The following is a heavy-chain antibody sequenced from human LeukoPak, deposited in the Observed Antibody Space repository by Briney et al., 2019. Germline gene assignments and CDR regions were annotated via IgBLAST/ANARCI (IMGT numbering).Heavy chain of an antibody. CDR1: GGSFSGYY. Sequence: SETLSLTCAVYGGSFSGYYWSWVRQPPGKGLEWIGEINHSGSTNYNPSLKSRVTISVDTSKNQFSLKLSSVTAADTAVYYCARGLWFGGPLGYWGQGTLVTVSS. V-gene: IGHV4-34*01. D-gene: IGHD3-10*01. CDR2: INHSGST. J-gene: IGHJ4*02. CDR3: ARGLWFGGPLGY.